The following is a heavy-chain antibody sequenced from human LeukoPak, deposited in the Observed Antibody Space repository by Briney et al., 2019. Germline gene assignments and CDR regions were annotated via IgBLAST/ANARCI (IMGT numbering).Heavy chain of an antibody. D-gene: IGHD1-26*01. V-gene: IGHV3-66*01. J-gene: IGHJ4*02. Sequence: GGSLRLSCAASGFTFSSYAMSWVRQAPGKGLEWVSVIYSGGSTYYADSVKGRFTISRDNAKNTLYLQMSSLRAEDTAVYYCARVSRGSYHFEYWGQGALVTVSS. CDR2: IYSGGST. CDR1: GFTFSSYA. CDR3: ARVSRGSYHFEY.